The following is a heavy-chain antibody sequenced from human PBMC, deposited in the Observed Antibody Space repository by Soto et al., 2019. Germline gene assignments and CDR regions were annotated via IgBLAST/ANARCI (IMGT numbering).Heavy chain of an antibody. CDR1: GFTFDDYT. Sequence: PGGSLRLSCAASGFTFDDYTMHWVRQAPGKGLEWVSLISWDGGSTYYADSVKGRFTISRDNSKNSLYLQMNSLRTEDTALYYCAKDLKRGYSYGPDYYYYYGMDVWSQGTTVTVSS. CDR2: ISWDGGST. V-gene: IGHV3-43*01. J-gene: IGHJ6*02. D-gene: IGHD5-18*01. CDR3: AKDLKRGYSYGPDYYYYYGMDV.